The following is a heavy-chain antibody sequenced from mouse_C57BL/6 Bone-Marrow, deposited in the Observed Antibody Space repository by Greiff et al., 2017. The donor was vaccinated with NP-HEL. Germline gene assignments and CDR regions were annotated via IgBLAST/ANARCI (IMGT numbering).Heavy chain of an antibody. V-gene: IGHV7-3*01. CDR3: ARDGYYGGRFAY. CDR2: IRNKANGYTT. J-gene: IGHJ3*01. D-gene: IGHD1-1*01. CDR1: GFTFTDYY. Sequence: DVQLQESGGGLVQPGGSLSLSCAASGFTFTDYYMSWVRQPPGKALEWLGFIRNKANGYTTEYSASVKGRFTISRDNSQSILYLQMNALRAEDSATYYCARDGYYGGRFAYWGQGTLVTVSA.